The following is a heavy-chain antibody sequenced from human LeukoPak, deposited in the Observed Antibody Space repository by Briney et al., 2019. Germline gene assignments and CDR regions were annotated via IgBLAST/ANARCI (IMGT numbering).Heavy chain of an antibody. CDR1: GGSISSYY. CDR3: ARLNRGLRATGVYYFDY. CDR2: IYTSGST. D-gene: IGHD4-23*01. J-gene: IGHJ4*02. Sequence: SETLSLTCTVSGGSISSYYWSWIRQPAGKGLEWIGRIYTSGSTNYNPSLKSRVTISVDTSKNQFSLKLSSVTAADTAVYYCARLNRGLRATGVYYFDYWGQGTLVTVSS. V-gene: IGHV4-4*07.